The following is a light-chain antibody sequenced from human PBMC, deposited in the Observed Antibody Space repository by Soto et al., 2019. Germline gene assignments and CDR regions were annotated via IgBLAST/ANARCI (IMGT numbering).Light chain of an antibody. CDR3: QQYGDWPLT. V-gene: IGKV3-15*01. Sequence: EIVVTQSPATLSVSPGERATLSCRASQSVGNNFAWYQQKPGQAPRLLIFATSTRATGVPARFSGSGSGTEFTLPFSSRQSEDFAVYYCQQYGDWPLTFGGGAKVEIE. CDR1: QSVGNN. CDR2: ATS. J-gene: IGKJ4*01.